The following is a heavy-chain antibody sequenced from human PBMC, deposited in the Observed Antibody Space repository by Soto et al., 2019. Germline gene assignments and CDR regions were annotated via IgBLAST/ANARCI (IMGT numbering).Heavy chain of an antibody. V-gene: IGHV4-39*01. CDR2: VYYSGGA. J-gene: IGHJ5*01. CDR1: GVSIHNSHSF. D-gene: IGHD2-21*01. Sequence: SETLSLTCAVSGVSIHNSHSFWGWIRQPPGKGLEFIANVYYSGGAHYNPSFKSRVTISVDTATNQASLRMSSVTAADTAVYFCGRVVEGATRHTDFDSWGQGTLVTVSS. CDR3: GRVVEGATRHTDFDS.